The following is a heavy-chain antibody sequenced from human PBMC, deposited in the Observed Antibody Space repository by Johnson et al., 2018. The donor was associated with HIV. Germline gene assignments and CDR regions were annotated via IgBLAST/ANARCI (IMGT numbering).Heavy chain of an antibody. D-gene: IGHD2-2*01. V-gene: IGHV3-30*02. CDR3: ARGTLAAFDI. J-gene: IGHJ3*02. CDR2: TQYDGSKT. Sequence: QVQLVESGGGVVQPGGSLRLSCAATGFSFSSYGMHWVRQAPGKGLEWVAFTQYDGSKTYYVDSVKGRFTISRDNAKNSVYLQMNSLRAEDTAVYYCARGTLAAFDIWGQGTMVTVSS. CDR1: GFSFSSYG.